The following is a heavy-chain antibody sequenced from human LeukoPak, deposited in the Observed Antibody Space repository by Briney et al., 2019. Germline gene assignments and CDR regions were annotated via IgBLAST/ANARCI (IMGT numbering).Heavy chain of an antibody. D-gene: IGHD6-19*01. CDR3: ARESASGWAEY. CDR1: GDSVSSNSAV. Sequence: SQTLSLTCAISGDSVSSNSAVWTWIRQSPSRGLEWLGRTYYRSKWYNDYAVSVKSRITINPDTSKNHFSLQLNSVTPEGTAVYYCARESASGWAEYWGQGTLVTVSS. V-gene: IGHV6-1*01. J-gene: IGHJ4*02. CDR2: TYYRSKWYN.